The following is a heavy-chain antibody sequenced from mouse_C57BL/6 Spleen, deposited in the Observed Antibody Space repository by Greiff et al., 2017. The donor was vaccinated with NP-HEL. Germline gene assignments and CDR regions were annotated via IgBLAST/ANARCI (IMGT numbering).Heavy chain of an antibody. CDR3: ARAPGGAMDY. CDR2: ISSGSSTI. CDR1: GFTFSDYG. Sequence: DVMLVESGGGLVKPGGSLKLSCAASGFTFSDYGMHWVRQAPETGLEWVAYISSGSSTIYYADTVKGRFTISRDNAKNTLFLQMTSLRSEDTAMYYCARAPGGAMDYWGQGTSVTVSS. J-gene: IGHJ4*01. V-gene: IGHV5-17*01.